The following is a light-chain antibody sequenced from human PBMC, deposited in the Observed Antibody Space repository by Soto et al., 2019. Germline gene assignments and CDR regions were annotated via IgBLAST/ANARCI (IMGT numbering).Light chain of an antibody. Sequence: NFMLTQPHSVSESPGKTVTISCTPSSGSIASNYVQWYQQRPGSAPTTVIYEDNQRPSGVPDRFSGSIDSSSNSASLTISGLKTEDEADYYCQSYDSSAVVFGGGTKLTV. J-gene: IGLJ2*01. CDR3: QSYDSSAVV. CDR2: EDN. V-gene: IGLV6-57*04. CDR1: SGSIASNY.